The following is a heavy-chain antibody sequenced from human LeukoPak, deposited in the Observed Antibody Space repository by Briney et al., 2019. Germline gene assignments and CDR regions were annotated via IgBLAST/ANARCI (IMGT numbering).Heavy chain of an antibody. V-gene: IGHV1-69*13. CDR3: ARGASGLRYFDWLIYMRDAFDI. CDR2: IIPIFGTA. CDR1: GYTFTSYY. J-gene: IGHJ3*02. D-gene: IGHD3-9*01. Sequence: GASAKVSCKASGYTFTSYYMHWVRQAPGQGLEWMGGIIPIFGTANYAQKFQGRVTITADESTSTAYMELSSLRSEDTAVYYCARGASGLRYFDWLIYMRDAFDIWGQGTMVTVSS.